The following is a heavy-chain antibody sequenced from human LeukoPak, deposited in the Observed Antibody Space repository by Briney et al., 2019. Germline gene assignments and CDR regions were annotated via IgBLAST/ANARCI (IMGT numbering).Heavy chain of an antibody. V-gene: IGHV1-2*06. CDR3: ARGRNSVYYFNVVAPSYFDY. CDR1: GYTFTGYY. Sequence: GASVKVSCKASGYTFTGYYMHWVRQAPGQGLEWMGRINPNSGGTNYAQKFQGRVTMTRDTSINTAYMDLTRLRSDDTAVYYCARGRNSVYYFNVVAPSYFDYWGQGTQVTVSS. D-gene: IGHD3-22*01. CDR2: INPNSGGT. J-gene: IGHJ4*02.